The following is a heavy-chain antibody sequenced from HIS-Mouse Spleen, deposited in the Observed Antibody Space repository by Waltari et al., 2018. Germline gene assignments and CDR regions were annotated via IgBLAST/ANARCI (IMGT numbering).Heavy chain of an antibody. J-gene: IGHJ2*01. Sequence: QLQLQESGPGLVKPSETLSLTCTVSGGSISSSSYYWGWIRQPPGKGLEWIGSIYYSGGTDDNPSLKSRGTISVDTSKNQFSMKLSAVTAADTAVYYCAREIPYSSSWYDWYFDLWGRGTLVTVSS. CDR2: IYYSGGT. CDR3: AREIPYSSSWYDWYFDL. V-gene: IGHV4-39*07. D-gene: IGHD6-13*01. CDR1: GGSISSSSYY.